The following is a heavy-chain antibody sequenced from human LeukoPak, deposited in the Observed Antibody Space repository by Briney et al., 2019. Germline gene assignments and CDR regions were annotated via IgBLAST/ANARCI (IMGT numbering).Heavy chain of an antibody. D-gene: IGHD6-19*01. CDR2: ISSSSSYI. CDR3: ARETYTNAWSPFDY. Sequence: SGGSLRLSCAASGFTFSSHIMTWVRQAPGKVLEGVSSISSSSSYIYYVDSVKGRFTISRDNAENSLYLQMNSLRAEDTAVYYCARETYTNAWSPFDYWGQGTLVTVSS. V-gene: IGHV3-21*01. CDR1: GFTFSSHI. J-gene: IGHJ4*02.